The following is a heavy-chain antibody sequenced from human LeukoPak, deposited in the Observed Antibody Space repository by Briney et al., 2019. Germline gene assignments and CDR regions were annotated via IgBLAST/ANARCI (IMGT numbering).Heavy chain of an antibody. D-gene: IGHD3-22*01. V-gene: IGHV3-30*19. CDR2: IWYDGSNK. Sequence: GGSLRLSCAASGFTFSSYGMHWVRQAPGKGLEWVAVIWYDGSNKYYADSVKGRFTISRDNSKNTLYLQMNSLRAEDTAVYYCARGPYYYDSSGYRYYYYYGMDVWGQGTTVTVSS. J-gene: IGHJ6*02. CDR1: GFTFSSYG. CDR3: ARGPYYYDSSGYRYYYYYGMDV.